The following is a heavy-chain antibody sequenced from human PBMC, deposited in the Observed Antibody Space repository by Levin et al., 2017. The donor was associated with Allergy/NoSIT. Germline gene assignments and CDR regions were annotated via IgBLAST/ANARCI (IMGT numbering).Heavy chain of an antibody. CDR2: IYYSGST. D-gene: IGHD3-22*01. CDR1: GGSISSSSYY. Sequence: PSETLSLNCTVSGGSISSSSYYWGWIRQPPGTGLEWIGSIYYSGSTYYNPSLKSRVTISVDTSKNQFSLKLSSVTAADTAVYYCARRPKSYYDSSGYYHWGQGTLVTVSS. CDR3: ARRPKSYYDSSGYYH. J-gene: IGHJ5*02. V-gene: IGHV4-39*01.